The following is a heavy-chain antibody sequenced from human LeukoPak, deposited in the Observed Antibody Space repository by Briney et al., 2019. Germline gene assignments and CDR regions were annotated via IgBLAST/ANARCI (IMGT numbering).Heavy chain of an antibody. Sequence: GGSLRLSCAASGFTFSSYGMHWVRQAPGKGLEWVTVIWYDGSNKFYADSVKGRFTISRDNSKNTLYLQMNSLRAEDTAVYYCAKDATYYDILTGLYYFDYWGQGTLVTVSS. D-gene: IGHD3-9*01. CDR1: GFTFSSYG. V-gene: IGHV3-33*06. CDR3: AKDATYYDILTGLYYFDY. J-gene: IGHJ4*02. CDR2: IWYDGSNK.